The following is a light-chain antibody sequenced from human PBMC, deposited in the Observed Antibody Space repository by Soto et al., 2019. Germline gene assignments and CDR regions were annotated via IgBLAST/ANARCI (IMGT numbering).Light chain of an antibody. J-gene: IGKJ2*01. CDR3: QQYGSSPYT. V-gene: IGKV3D-20*01. CDR1: QSVSSSY. Sequence: EIVLTQSPATLSLSPGERATLSCGASQSVSSSYLAWYQQKPGLAPRLLMYDASSRATGIPDRFSGSWSGTDITLTIRRLEPEDFAVYYCQQYGSSPYTFGQGTKLEIK. CDR2: DAS.